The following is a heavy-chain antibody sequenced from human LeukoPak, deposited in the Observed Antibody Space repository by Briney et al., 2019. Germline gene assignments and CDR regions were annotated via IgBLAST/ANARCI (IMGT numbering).Heavy chain of an antibody. V-gene: IGHV5-51*01. D-gene: IGHD3-16*01. Sequence: GESLKISCRGSGYNFPAYWIGWVRQMPGKGLEWMGIIYPGDSDTRYNPSFQGQVTISADKSITTAYLQWSSLKASDTAMYYCARLNDRFDIWGQGTVVTVSS. CDR2: IYPGDSDT. CDR1: GYNFPAYW. CDR3: ARLNDRFDI. J-gene: IGHJ3*02.